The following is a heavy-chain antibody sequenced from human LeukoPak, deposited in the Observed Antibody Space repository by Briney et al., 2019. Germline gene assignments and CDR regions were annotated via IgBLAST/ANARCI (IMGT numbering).Heavy chain of an antibody. V-gene: IGHV1-69*01. CDR2: IIPIFGTA. D-gene: IGHD5-18*01. CDR1: GGTFSSYA. J-gene: IGHJ6*04. CDR3: ARGVDTDYGMDV. Sequence: GASVKASCKASGGTFSSYAISWVRQAPGQGLEWMGGIIPIFGTANYAQKFQGRVTITADESTSTAYMELSSLRSEDTAVYYCARGVDTDYGMDVWGKGTTVTVSS.